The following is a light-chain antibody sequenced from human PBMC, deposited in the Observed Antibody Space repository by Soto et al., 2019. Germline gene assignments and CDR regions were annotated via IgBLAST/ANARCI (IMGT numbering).Light chain of an antibody. CDR1: QTISSSY. CDR3: QQYGSSRT. V-gene: IGKV3-20*01. J-gene: IGKJ1*01. Sequence: DIVLTQSPGTLSLSPGERATLSCRASQTISSSYLAWYQQKPGQAPRLLIYGASSRATGIPDRFSGSGSGTDFTLTISRLEPEDFAVHYCQQYGSSRTFGQGTKVDIK. CDR2: GAS.